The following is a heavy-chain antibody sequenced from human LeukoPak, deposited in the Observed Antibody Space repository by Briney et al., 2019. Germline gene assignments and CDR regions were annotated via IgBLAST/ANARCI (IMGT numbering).Heavy chain of an antibody. CDR2: IYHSGST. Sequence: SETLSLTCTVSGGSISSGGYYWSWIRQPPGKGLEWIGYIYHSGSTYYNPSLKSRVTISVDRSKNQFSLKLSSVTAADTAVYYCAREPYCSSTSCYGRDDAFDIWGQGTMVTVSS. D-gene: IGHD2-2*01. CDR1: GGSISSGGYY. V-gene: IGHV4-30-2*01. CDR3: AREPYCSSTSCYGRDDAFDI. J-gene: IGHJ3*02.